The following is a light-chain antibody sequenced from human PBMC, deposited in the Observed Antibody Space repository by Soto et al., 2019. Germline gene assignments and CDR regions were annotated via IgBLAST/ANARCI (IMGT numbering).Light chain of an antibody. CDR2: KAS. CDR3: QHHYSYAGA. Sequence: DLQRVQSGSSVSLAVGHRFTKTCRASQSISSWLAWYQQKPGKAPRLLIYKASTLKSGVPSRFSGSGSGTEFTLTLSSLQSDEFAIYYYQHHYSYAGAFGQGTRVDIK. J-gene: IGKJ1*01. CDR1: QSISSW. V-gene: IGKV1-5*03.